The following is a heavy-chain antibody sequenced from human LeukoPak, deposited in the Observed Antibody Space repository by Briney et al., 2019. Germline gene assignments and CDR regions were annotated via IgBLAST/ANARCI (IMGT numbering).Heavy chain of an antibody. CDR1: GGSISSYY. V-gene: IGHV4-4*07. CDR2: IYTSGST. Sequence: SETLSLTCTVSGGSISSYYWSWIRQPPGKGLEWIGRIYTSGSTNYNPSLKSRVTMSVDTSKNQFSLKLSSVTAADTAVYYCARDMRTTNGVSNFDYWGQGTLVTVSS. J-gene: IGHJ4*02. D-gene: IGHD2-8*01. CDR3: ARDMRTTNGVSNFDY.